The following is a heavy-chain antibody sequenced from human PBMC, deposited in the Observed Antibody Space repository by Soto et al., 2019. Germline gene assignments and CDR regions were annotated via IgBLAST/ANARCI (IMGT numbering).Heavy chain of an antibody. Sequence: GGSLRLSCAASGFTFSSYAMSWVRQAPGKGLEWVSAISGSGGNTCYADSVKGRFTISRDSSKNTLYLQMNSLGVEDTAVYFCAKDRAMVGPAGMDVWGQGTTVTVSS. CDR1: GFTFSSYA. CDR3: AKDRAMVGPAGMDV. D-gene: IGHD5-18*01. V-gene: IGHV3-23*01. CDR2: ISGSGGNT. J-gene: IGHJ6*02.